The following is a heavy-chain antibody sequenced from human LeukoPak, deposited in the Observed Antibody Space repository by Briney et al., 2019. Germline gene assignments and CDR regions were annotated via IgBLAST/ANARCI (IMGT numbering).Heavy chain of an antibody. CDR3: ARGHEVGAPPGV. Sequence: ASVKVSCKASGYTFTGYYMHWVRQAPGQGLEWMGWINPNSGGTNYAQKFQGRVTMTRDTSISTAYMELGRLRSDDTAVYYCARGHEVGAPPGVWGQGTLVTVSS. J-gene: IGHJ4*02. CDR1: GYTFTGYY. CDR2: INPNSGGT. D-gene: IGHD1-26*01. V-gene: IGHV1-2*02.